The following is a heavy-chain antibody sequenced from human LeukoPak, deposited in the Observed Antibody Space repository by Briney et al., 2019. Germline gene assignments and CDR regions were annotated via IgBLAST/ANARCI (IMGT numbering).Heavy chain of an antibody. CDR2: SSAYIGNT. J-gene: IGHJ5*02. Sequence: DPVRVSCKASRYTVTTSGISRVRQAPGHGLEWRGWSSAYIGNTNYAQKLQGRVTMTTDTSTSTAYMELRSLRSDDTAVYYCAMVWSIGVAGPANWFDPWGQGTLVTVSS. V-gene: IGHV1-18*01. CDR3: AMVWSIGVAGPANWFDP. CDR1: RYTVTTSG. D-gene: IGHD6-19*01.